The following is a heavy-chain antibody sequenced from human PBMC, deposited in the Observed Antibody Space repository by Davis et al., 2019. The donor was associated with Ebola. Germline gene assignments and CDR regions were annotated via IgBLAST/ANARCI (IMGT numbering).Heavy chain of an antibody. CDR1: GFTFSDYY. CDR3: AREMATTNDAFDI. D-gene: IGHD5-24*01. J-gene: IGHJ3*02. V-gene: IGHV3-11*04. CDR2: ISSSGSTI. Sequence: GESLKISCAASGFTFSDYYMTWIRQAPGKGLEWVSYISSSGSTIYYADSVKGRFTNSRDNAKNTLYLQKNSLRVEDTAVYYCAREMATTNDAFDIWGQGTMVSVSS.